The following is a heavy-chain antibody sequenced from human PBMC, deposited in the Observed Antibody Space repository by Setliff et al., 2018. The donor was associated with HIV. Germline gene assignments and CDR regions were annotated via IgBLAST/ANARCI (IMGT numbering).Heavy chain of an antibody. D-gene: IGHD3-10*01. CDR1: GDSMSSGDYS. J-gene: IGHJ4*02. Sequence: KTSETLSLTCAVSGDSMSSGDYSWNWIRQSPGKGLEWIGCIYPSGRTYYNPSLKNRVTMSIDRSKKQFSLNLSSVTAADTALYFCVREGAGSGSYYLDFWGQGILVTVSS. CDR3: VREGAGSGSYYLDF. V-gene: IGHV4-30-2*06. CDR2: IYPSGRT.